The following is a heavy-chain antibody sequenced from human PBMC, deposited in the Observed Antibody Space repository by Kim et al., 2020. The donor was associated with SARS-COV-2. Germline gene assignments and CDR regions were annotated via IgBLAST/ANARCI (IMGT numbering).Heavy chain of an antibody. J-gene: IGHJ2*01. CDR3: ARICKEDGCWYFAL. D-gene: IGHD6-19*01. CDR2: IYSGGST. V-gene: IGHV3-53*01. Sequence: GGSLRLSCAASGFTVSSNYMSWVRQAPGKGLEWVSVIYSGGSTYYADSVKGRFTISRDNSKNTLYLQMNSLRAEDTAVYYCARICKEDGCWYFALWGRGTLVTVSS. CDR1: GFTVSSNY.